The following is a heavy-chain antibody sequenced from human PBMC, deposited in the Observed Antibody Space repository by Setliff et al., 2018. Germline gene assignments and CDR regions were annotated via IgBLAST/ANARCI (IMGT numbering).Heavy chain of an antibody. CDR2: IIPIFGTA. CDR3: ARDSLLRGIFGVVNMGPNYYYMDV. D-gene: IGHD3-3*01. CDR1: GYTFTSYD. V-gene: IGHV1-69*13. J-gene: IGHJ6*03. Sequence: SVKVSCKASGYTFTSYDISWVRQAPGQGLEWMGGIIPIFGTANYAQKFQGRVTITADESTSTAYMELSSLRSEDTAVYYCARDSLLRGIFGVVNMGPNYYYMDVWGKGTTVTVSS.